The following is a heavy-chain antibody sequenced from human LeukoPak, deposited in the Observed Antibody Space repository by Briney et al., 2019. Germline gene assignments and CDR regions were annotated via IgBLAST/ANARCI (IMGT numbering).Heavy chain of an antibody. CDR2: IYYSGST. J-gene: IGHJ5*02. Sequence: PSETLSLTCTVSGGSISSYYWSRIRQPPGKGLEWIGYIYYSGSTNYNPSLKSRVTISVDTSKNQFSLKLSSVTAADTAVYYCARDGQYWFDPWGQGTLVTVSS. CDR3: ARDGQYWFDP. CDR1: GGSISSYY. V-gene: IGHV4-59*01.